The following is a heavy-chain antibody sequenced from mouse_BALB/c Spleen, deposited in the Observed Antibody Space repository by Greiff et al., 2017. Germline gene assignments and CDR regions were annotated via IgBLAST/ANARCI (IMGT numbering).Heavy chain of an antibody. CDR2: ILWNDSK. J-gene: IGHJ1*01. D-gene: IGHD1-1*01. CDR3: ARIDPGVAEAGYFDV. V-gene: IGHV8-5*01. Sequence: QVTLKESGPGILQPSQTLSLTCSFSGFSLSTSNMGVGWIRQPSGKGLEWLLHILWNDSKYYNPALKSRLTISKDTYNNQVFLKIANVDTADTATYYCARIDPGVAEAGYFDVWGAGTTVTVSS. CDR1: GFSLSTSNMG.